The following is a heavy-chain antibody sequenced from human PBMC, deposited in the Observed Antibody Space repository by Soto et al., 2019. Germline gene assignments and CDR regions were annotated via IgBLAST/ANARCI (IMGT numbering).Heavy chain of an antibody. CDR1: GYTFTSYG. J-gene: IGHJ5*02. CDR2: ISAYNGNT. CDR3: ATESPVHLNWFDP. Sequence: ASVKVSCKASGYTFTSYGVNRVRQAPGQGLEWKGWISAYNGNTNYAQKHQGRVTMTTDTSTSTAYMELRSLRSDVTAVYYCATESPVHLNWFDPWGQGTMVT. V-gene: IGHV1-18*01.